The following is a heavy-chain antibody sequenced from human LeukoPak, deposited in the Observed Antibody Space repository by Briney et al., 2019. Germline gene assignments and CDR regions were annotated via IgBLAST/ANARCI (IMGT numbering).Heavy chain of an antibody. V-gene: IGHV3-23*01. D-gene: IGHD6-19*01. CDR2: ISGSGGST. J-gene: IGHJ4*02. Sequence: GGSLRLSCAASGFTFSSYAMSWVRQAPGKGVEWVSAISGSGGSTYYADSVKGRFTISRDNSKNTLYLQMNSLRAEDTAVYYCAKAPVIAVPLGVDYWGQGTLVTVSS. CDR3: AKAPVIAVPLGVDY. CDR1: GFTFSSYA.